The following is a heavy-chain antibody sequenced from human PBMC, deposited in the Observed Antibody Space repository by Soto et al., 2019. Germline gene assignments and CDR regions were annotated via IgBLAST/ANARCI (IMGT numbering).Heavy chain of an antibody. V-gene: IGHV4-59*08. D-gene: IGHD3-10*01. J-gene: IGHJ6*02. Sequence: QVQLQESGPGLVKPSETLSLTCTVSGGSISSYYWSWIRQPPGKGLEWIGYIYYSGSTNYNPSLKSRVTLSVDTSKNQFYLQLSSVTAADTAVYYCARVWFGELSYYYYYGMDVWGQGTTVTVSS. CDR3: ARVWFGELSYYYYYGMDV. CDR2: IYYSGST. CDR1: GGSISSYY.